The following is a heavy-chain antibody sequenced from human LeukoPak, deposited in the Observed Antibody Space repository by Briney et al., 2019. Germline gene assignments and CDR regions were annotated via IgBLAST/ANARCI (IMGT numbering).Heavy chain of an antibody. Sequence: PGGSLRLSCAAPGFTFSSYAMSWIRQAPGKGLEWVSAISGSGGSTYYADSVKGRFTISRDNSKDTLYLQMNSLRAEDTAVYYCAKDRGLALYYFDYWGQGTLVTVSS. J-gene: IGHJ4*02. V-gene: IGHV3-23*01. CDR3: AKDRGLALYYFDY. CDR2: ISGSGGST. CDR1: GFTFSSYA.